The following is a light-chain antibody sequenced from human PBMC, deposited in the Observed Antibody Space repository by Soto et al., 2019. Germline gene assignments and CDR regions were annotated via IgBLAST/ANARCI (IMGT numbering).Light chain of an antibody. CDR2: GAS. V-gene: IGKV3-20*01. Sequence: EIVLIQSPATLSLSPGERATLSCRASQSVGSYLAWYQHKPGQAPRLLIYGASSRATGIPDRFSGSGSGTDFTLTISRLEPEDFAVYYCQQYNNSLWTFGQGTKVDI. CDR1: QSVGSY. J-gene: IGKJ1*01. CDR3: QQYNNSLWT.